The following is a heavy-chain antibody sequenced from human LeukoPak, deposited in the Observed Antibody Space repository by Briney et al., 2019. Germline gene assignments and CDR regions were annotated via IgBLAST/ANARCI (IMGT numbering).Heavy chain of an antibody. CDR2: IYYSGSA. J-gene: IGHJ4*02. V-gene: IGHV4-61*01. CDR3: ARSRGGYGSGIGY. Sequence: SETLSLTCTVSGGSISSSSYYWSWIRQPPGKGLEWIGYIYYSGSANYNPSLKSRVTISVDTSKNQFSLKLSSVTAADTAVYYCARSRGGYGSGIGYWGQGTLVTVSS. CDR1: GGSISSSSYY. D-gene: IGHD3-10*01.